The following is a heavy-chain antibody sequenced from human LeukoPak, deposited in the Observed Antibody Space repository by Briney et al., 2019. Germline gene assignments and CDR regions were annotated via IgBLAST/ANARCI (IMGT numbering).Heavy chain of an antibody. CDR1: GGSISGYY. J-gene: IGHJ2*01. CDR3: AREPGPLYDL. CDR2: IYYTGTA. Sequence: SETLSLTCTVSGGSISGYYWSWIRQLPGKGLEWIGYIYYTGTAIYNPSLESRVTMSIDTSKNHFSLNLISLTTSDTALYFCAREPGPLYDLWGRGTLVTVSS. V-gene: IGHV4-59*01. D-gene: IGHD2-2*02.